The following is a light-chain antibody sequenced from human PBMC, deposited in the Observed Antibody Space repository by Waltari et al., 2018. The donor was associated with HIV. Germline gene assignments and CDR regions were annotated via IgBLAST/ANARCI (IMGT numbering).Light chain of an antibody. CDR2: EVS. Sequence: QSALTQPPSASGSPGQSVTISCTGTSSDGGGYNYVSWYQQHPGKAPKLMIYEVSKRPSGVPDRFSGSKSGNTASLTVSGLQAEDEADYYCSSYAGSNNWVFGGGTKLIVL. CDR3: SSYAGSNNWV. V-gene: IGLV2-8*01. CDR1: SSDGGGYNY. J-gene: IGLJ3*02.